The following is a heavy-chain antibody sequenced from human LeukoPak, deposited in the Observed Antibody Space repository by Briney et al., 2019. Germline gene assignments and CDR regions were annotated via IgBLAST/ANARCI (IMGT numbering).Heavy chain of an antibody. V-gene: IGHV3-21*01. CDR3: VRENHGSFDY. D-gene: IGHD1-14*01. CDR1: GFSFSSYY. Sequence: PGGSLRLSCAASGFSFSSYYVNWVRQAPGKGLEWVSCISSSSTYIYYADSVRGRFAISRDNAKNSLYLQMNSLRADDTAVYYCVRENHGSFDYWGQGSLVTVSS. J-gene: IGHJ4*02. CDR2: ISSSSTYI.